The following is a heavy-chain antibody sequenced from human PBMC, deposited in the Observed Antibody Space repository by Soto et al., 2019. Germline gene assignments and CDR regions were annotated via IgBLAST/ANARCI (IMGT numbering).Heavy chain of an antibody. V-gene: IGHV3-23*01. D-gene: IGHD3-22*01. J-gene: IGHJ4*02. CDR3: AKDSANYYDTPSGDY. Sequence: EVQLLESGGGLVQPGGSLRLSCAASGFTFSSYAMSRVRQAPGKGLEWVSAISGSGGSTYYADSVKGRFTISRDNSKNTLYLQMNSLRAEDTAVYYCAKDSANYYDTPSGDYWGQGTLVTVSS. CDR1: GFTFSSYA. CDR2: ISGSGGST.